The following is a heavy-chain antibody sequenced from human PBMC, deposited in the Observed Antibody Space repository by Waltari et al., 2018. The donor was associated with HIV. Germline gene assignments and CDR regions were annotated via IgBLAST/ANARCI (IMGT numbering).Heavy chain of an antibody. CDR3: AKDRGDIKWNDAFDI. V-gene: IGHV3-23*01. CDR2: ISGSGGST. CDR1: GFTFSSYA. Sequence: EVQLLESGGGLVQPGGSLRLSCAASGFTFSSYAMSWVRQAPGKGVGWGSAISGSGGSTNYAASGKGRFTISRDNAKNTLYLQMNSLRAEDTAVYYCAKDRGDIKWNDAFDIWGQGTMVTVSS. D-gene: IGHD1-1*01. J-gene: IGHJ3*02.